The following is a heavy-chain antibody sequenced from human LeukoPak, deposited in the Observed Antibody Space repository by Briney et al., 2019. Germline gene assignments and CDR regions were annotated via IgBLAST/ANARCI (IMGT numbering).Heavy chain of an antibody. V-gene: IGHV3-74*01. CDR1: GFTFSSYW. J-gene: IGHJ4*02. CDR2: IHTDGTIT. D-gene: IGHD6-13*01. Sequence: GGSLRLSCAASGFTFSSYWMHWVRQAPGKGLVWVSRIHTDGTITNYADSVKGRFTISRDNAKNTVYLQMNSLRAEDTAVYYCARGGFSSNYWGQGTLVTVSS. CDR3: ARGGFSSNY.